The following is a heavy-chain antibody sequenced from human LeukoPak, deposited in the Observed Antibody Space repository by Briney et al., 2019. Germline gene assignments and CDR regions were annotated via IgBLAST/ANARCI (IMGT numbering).Heavy chain of an antibody. CDR3: ARGWESTDGFDY. CDR2: INHSGST. J-gene: IGHJ4*02. D-gene: IGHD1-26*01. V-gene: IGHV4-34*01. CDR1: GGSFSGYY. Sequence: PSETLSLTCAVYGGSFSGYYWSWIRQPPGKGLEWIGEINHSGSTNYNPSLKSRVTISVDTSKNQFSQKLSSVTAADTAVYYCARGWESTDGFDYWGQGTLVTVSS.